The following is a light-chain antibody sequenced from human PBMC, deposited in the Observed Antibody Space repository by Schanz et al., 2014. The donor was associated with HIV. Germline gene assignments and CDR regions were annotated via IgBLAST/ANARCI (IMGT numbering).Light chain of an antibody. V-gene: IGLV2-8*01. CDR2: DVN. CDR3: SSXXXNNNVV. J-gene: IGLJ2*01. CDR1: SSDIGYYKR. Sequence: QSALTQPASXXXXPGQSVTXXXXXXSSDIGYYKRVSWYQQPPGKAPKLMIYDVNKRPSGVPDRFSGSKSGNTASLTVSGLQAADEADYFCSSXXXNNNVVFGGGTKLTVL.